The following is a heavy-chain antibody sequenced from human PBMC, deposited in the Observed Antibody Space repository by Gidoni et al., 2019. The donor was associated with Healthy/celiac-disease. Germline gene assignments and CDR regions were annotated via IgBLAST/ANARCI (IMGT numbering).Heavy chain of an antibody. Sequence: QVQLQESGPGLVKPSETLSLTCTGSGGSISSYYWSWIRQPPGKGLDWIGYIYYSGSPNYNPSLKSRVTISVDTSKNQFSLKLSSVTAAATAVYYCARDPKFEYGDAFDIWGQGTMVTVSS. V-gene: IGHV4-59*01. CDR1: GGSISSYY. CDR2: IYYSGSP. CDR3: ARDPKFEYGDAFDI. J-gene: IGHJ3*02. D-gene: IGHD2-2*01.